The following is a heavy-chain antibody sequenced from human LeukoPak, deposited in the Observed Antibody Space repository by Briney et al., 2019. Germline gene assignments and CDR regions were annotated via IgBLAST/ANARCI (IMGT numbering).Heavy chain of an antibody. CDR3: ARNIDYGDYDLDY. CDR1: GFTFSSYS. CDR2: ISSSSSTI. D-gene: IGHD4-17*01. J-gene: IGHJ4*02. V-gene: IGHV3-48*01. Sequence: GGSLRLSCAASGFTFSSYSMNWVRQAPGKGLEWVSYISSSSSTIYYADSVKGRFTISRDNAKNSLYLQMNSLRAEDTAVYYCARNIDYGDYDLDYWGQGTLVTVSS.